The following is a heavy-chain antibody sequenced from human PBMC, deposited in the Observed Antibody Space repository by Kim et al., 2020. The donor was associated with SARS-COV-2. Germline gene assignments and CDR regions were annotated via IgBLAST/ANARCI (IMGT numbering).Heavy chain of an antibody. J-gene: IGHJ4*02. D-gene: IGHD1-1*01. Sequence: SETLSLTCIVPGGSVISDYCSWIRQPPGKALDYIAYNSYTAGDYFNPSLMSRDTISVDTSKNLFSLCVNSVTTADMAIYHGTRVMPGRILFDYWGQGNFVT. V-gene: IGHV4-59*02. CDR3: TRVMPGRILFDY. CDR2: NSYTAGD. CDR1: GGSVISDY.